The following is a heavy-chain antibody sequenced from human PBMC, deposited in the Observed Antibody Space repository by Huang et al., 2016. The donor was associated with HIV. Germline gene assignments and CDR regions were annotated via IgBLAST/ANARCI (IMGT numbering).Heavy chain of an antibody. Sequence: VQLVESGGGVVQPGRSLRIACAASGFRFSTYGLHWVRQAPGKGLEWGAVISYDGSNKYYAHYVKGRFTISRDTSENKVYLQMNSLRHEDTAVYYCAKDGADEEWDIDYWGQGTLVTVSS. CDR1: GFRFSTYG. J-gene: IGHJ4*02. CDR3: AKDGADEEWDIDY. D-gene: IGHD1-26*01. CDR2: ISYDGSNK. V-gene: IGHV3-30*18.